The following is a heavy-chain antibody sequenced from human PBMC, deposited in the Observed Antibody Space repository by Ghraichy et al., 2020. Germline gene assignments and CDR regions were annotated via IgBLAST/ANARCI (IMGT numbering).Heavy chain of an antibody. Sequence: SETLSLTCTVSGGSISSYYWSWIRQPPGKGLEWIGYIYYSGSTNYNPSLKSRVTISVDTSKNQFSLKLSSVTAADTAVYYCARDEGLPDAFDIWGQGTMVTVSS. CDR2: IYYSGST. V-gene: IGHV4-59*01. J-gene: IGHJ3*02. CDR1: GGSISSYY. D-gene: IGHD3/OR15-3a*01. CDR3: ARDEGLPDAFDI.